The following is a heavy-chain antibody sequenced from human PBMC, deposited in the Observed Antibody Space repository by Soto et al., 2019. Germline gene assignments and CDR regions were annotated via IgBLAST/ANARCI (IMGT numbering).Heavy chain of an antibody. V-gene: IGHV3-23*01. Sequence: EVQLLESGGGLVQPGGSLRLSCTASGFTFSSYAMNWVRLAPGKGLEWVSTIRGSGGATYYSDSVKGRFTISRDNFKRSVYLQMNSLRAVDTATYYCAKDMAEAFYGMDVWGQGTTVTVSS. D-gene: IGHD3-10*01. CDR2: IRGSGGAT. CDR1: GFTFSSYA. J-gene: IGHJ6*02. CDR3: AKDMAEAFYGMDV.